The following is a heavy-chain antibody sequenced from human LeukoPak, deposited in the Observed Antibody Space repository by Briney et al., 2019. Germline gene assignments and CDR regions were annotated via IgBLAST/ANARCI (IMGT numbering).Heavy chain of an antibody. CDR3: ARRSGSDALDI. CDR1: GYSFTSYW. V-gene: IGHV5-51*01. J-gene: IGHJ3*02. CDR2: IYPGDSYT. D-gene: IGHD3-10*01. Sequence: GESLKISCKGSGYSFTSYWIAWVRQMPGKGLEWMGIIYPGDSYTTYSPSFQGQVTVSADKSISTAYLQWRSLKASDTAMYYCARRSGSDALDIWGQGTMVTVSS.